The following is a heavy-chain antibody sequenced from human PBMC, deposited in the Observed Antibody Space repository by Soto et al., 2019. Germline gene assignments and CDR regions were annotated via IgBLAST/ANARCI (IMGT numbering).Heavy chain of an antibody. J-gene: IGHJ4*02. V-gene: IGHV4-39*01. CDR3: ARQRTSVVTQAYFDV. Sequence: SETLSLTCTVSGGSMRRSSYYWGWIRQPPGKGLEWIGSIYYSGRTYNNPSLRSRVSMSIDTSKDQFSLKLKSVTAADTALYFCARQRTSVVTQAYFDVWGPGSLVTVSS. CDR2: IYYSGRT. CDR1: GGSMRRSSYY. D-gene: IGHD2-21*02.